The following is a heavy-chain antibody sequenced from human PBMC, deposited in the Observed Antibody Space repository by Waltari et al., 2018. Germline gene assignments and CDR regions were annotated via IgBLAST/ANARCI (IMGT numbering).Heavy chain of an antibody. V-gene: IGHV4-61*02. CDR1: GGSISSGSYY. CDR3: AREKGSSSRETLFDY. Sequence: QVQLQESGPGLVKPSQTLSLTCTVSGGSISSGSYYWSWIRQPAGKGLEWIGRIYTSGSTNYNPSLKSRVTISVDTSKNQFSLKLSSVTAADTAVYYCAREKGSSSRETLFDYWGQGTLVIVSS. J-gene: IGHJ4*02. D-gene: IGHD6-13*01. CDR2: IYTSGST.